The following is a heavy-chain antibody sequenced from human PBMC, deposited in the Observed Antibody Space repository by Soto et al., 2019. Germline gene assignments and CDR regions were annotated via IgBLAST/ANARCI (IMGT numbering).Heavy chain of an antibody. CDR3: ARDSRRVAAAGLRGNYYYYGMDV. D-gene: IGHD6-13*01. Sequence: ASVKVSCKASGDTFDSYDINWVRQATGQGLEWMGWMNPNNGNTNYAQKLQGRVNMTRNTSTSTAYMELRSLRSDDTAVYYCARDSRRVAAAGLRGNYYYYGMDVWGQGTTVTVSS. CDR2: MNPNNGNT. J-gene: IGHJ6*02. CDR1: GDTFDSYD. V-gene: IGHV1-8*01.